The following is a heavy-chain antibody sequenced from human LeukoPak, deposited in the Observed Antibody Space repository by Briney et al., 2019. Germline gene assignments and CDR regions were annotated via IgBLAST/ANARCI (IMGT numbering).Heavy chain of an antibody. J-gene: IGHJ4*02. Sequence: GGSLRLSCAASGFTFSSYEMNWVRQAPGKGLEWVSYISSSGSTIYYADSVKGRFTISRDNAKNSLYLQMNSLRAEDTAVYYCARDPIVATTRRLDYWGQGTLVTVSS. V-gene: IGHV3-48*03. D-gene: IGHD5-12*01. CDR2: ISSSGSTI. CDR1: GFTFSSYE. CDR3: ARDPIVATTRRLDY.